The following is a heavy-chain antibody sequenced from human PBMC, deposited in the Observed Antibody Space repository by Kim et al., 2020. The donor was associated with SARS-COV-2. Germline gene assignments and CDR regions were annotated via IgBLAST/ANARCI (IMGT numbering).Heavy chain of an antibody. CDR1: GGSFSGYY. CDR2: INHSGST. D-gene: IGHD6-13*01. V-gene: IGHV4-34*01. CDR3: ARRTSWYRGNYFDY. J-gene: IGHJ4*01. Sequence: SETLSLTCAVYGGSFSGYYWSWIRQPPGKGLEWIGEINHSGSTNYNPSLKSRVTISVDTSKNQFSLKLSSVTAADTAVYYCARRTSWYRGNYFDYWGHGTLVTVSS.